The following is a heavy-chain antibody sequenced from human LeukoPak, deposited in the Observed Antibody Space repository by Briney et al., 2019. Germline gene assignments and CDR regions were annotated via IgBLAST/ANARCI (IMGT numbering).Heavy chain of an antibody. J-gene: IGHJ5*02. V-gene: IGHV4-31*03. CDR1: GGSISSGGYY. CDR3: SRCGSDNWFDP. D-gene: IGHD3-16*01. CDR2: IYYSGST. Sequence: SQTLSLTCTVSGGSISSGGYYWSWIRQHPRKGLEWIGYIYYSGSTYYNPSLKSRVTISVDTSKNQFSLKLSSVTAADTAVYYCSRCGSDNWFDPWGQGTLVTVSS.